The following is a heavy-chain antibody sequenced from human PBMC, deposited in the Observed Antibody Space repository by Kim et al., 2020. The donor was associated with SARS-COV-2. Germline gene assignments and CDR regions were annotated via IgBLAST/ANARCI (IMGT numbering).Heavy chain of an antibody. CDR3: AKTTYGGNSGGFDY. V-gene: IGHV3-30*02. J-gene: IGHJ4*02. Sequence: HSMTGRFTISRNNSKNTMYRQMNSLRAEDTAVYYCAKTTYGGNSGGFDYWGQGTLVTVSS. D-gene: IGHD4-17*01.